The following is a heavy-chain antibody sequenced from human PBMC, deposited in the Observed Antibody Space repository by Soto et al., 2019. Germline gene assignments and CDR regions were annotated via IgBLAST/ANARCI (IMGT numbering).Heavy chain of an antibody. D-gene: IGHD3-22*01. V-gene: IGHV1-18*01. J-gene: IGHJ6*02. CDR2: ISAYNGNT. CDR3: ARDILRDYYDSSGYLGYGMDV. Sequence: ASVKVSCKASGYTFTSYGISWVRQAPGQGLEWMGWISAYNGNTNYAQKLQGRVTMTTDKSTSTAYMELSSLRSEDTAVYYCARDILRDYYDSSGYLGYGMDVWGQGTTVTVSS. CDR1: GYTFTSYG.